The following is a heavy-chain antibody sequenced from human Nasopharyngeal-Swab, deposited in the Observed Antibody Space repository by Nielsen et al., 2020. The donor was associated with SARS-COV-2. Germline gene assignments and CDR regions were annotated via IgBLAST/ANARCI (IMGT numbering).Heavy chain of an antibody. J-gene: IGHJ4*02. D-gene: IGHD3-3*01. V-gene: IGHV4-31*03. CDR2: IYYSGST. CDR3: TRDLLEHGRFDY. Sequence: LRLSCTVSGGSISSGAYYWSWIRQHPGKGLEWIGYIYYSGSTYYNPSLKSRVTISVDTSKNQFSLKLSSVTAADTAVYYCTRDLLEHGRFDYWGQGTLVTVSS. CDR1: GGSISSGAYY.